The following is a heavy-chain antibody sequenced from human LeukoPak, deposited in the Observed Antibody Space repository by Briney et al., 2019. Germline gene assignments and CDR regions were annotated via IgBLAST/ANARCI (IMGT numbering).Heavy chain of an antibody. D-gene: IGHD2-21*02. Sequence: SETLSLTCAVHGGSFSGYYWSWIRQPPGKGLEWIGEINHSGSTNYNPSLKSRVTISVDTSKNQFSLKLSSVTAADTAVYYCARVLLGAYCGGDCYRDDAFDIWGQGTMVTVSS. CDR3: ARVLLGAYCGGDCYRDDAFDI. J-gene: IGHJ3*02. CDR2: INHSGST. CDR1: GGSFSGYY. V-gene: IGHV4-34*01.